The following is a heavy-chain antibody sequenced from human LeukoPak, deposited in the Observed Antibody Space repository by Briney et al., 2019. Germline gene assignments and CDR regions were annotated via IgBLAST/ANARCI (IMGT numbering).Heavy chain of an antibody. CDR2: FDPEDGET. Sequence: ASVKVSCKVSGYTLTELSMHWVRQAPGKGLEWMGGFDPEDGETIYAQKFQGRVTMTEDTSTDTAYMELSSLRSEDTAVYYCATRVGRVGPRGRFGVVMGFDYWGQGTLVTVSS. J-gene: IGHJ4*02. V-gene: IGHV1-24*01. CDR3: ATRVGRVGPRGRFGVVMGFDY. CDR1: GYTLTELS. D-gene: IGHD3-3*01.